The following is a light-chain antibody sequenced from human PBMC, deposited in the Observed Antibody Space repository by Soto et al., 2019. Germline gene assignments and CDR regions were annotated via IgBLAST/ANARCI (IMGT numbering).Light chain of an antibody. J-gene: IGKJ5*01. CDR3: KRNNNRPLT. V-gene: IGKV3-15*01. CDR2: DAS. Sequence: EIVLTQSPATLSLSPGERATLSCMASQSVNSYLAWYQQKPGQAPRLLIYDASTRATGIPARFSGSGSGTEFTLTISSLQSEDFAIYYCKRNNNRPLTFGGGTRLENK. CDR1: QSVNSY.